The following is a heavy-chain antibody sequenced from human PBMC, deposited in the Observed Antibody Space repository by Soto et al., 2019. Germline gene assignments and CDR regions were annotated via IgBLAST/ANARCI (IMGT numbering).Heavy chain of an antibody. CDR3: AMSGYSYGPNPLLY. V-gene: IGHV4-31*03. CDR2: IYYSGST. CDR1: GGSISSGGYY. D-gene: IGHD5-18*01. Sequence: PSETLSLTCTVSGGSISSGGYYWSWIRQHPGKGLEWIGYIYYSGSTYYNPSLKSRVTISVDTSKNQFSLKLSSVTAADTAVYYCAMSGYSYGPNPLLYCGQGTLVTVSS. J-gene: IGHJ4*02.